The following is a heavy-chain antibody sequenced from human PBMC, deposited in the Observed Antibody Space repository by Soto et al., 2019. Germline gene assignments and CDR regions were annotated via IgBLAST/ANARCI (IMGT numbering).Heavy chain of an antibody. J-gene: IGHJ6*02. CDR3: ARLRVLGPGYYGLDV. CDR2: LYYNGSA. D-gene: IGHD2-8*01. CDR1: GDSISNSY. Sequence: SETLSLTCTVSGDSISNSYWSWIRQPPGKGLEWIASLYYNGSANQHPSLKSRVTISVDTSKIQPSLRLTSLTAADTAVYFCARLRVLGPGYYGLDVWGQGTTVTVSS. V-gene: IGHV4-59*01.